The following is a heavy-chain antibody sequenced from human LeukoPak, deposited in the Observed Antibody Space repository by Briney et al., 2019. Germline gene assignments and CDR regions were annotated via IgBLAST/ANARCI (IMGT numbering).Heavy chain of an antibody. D-gene: IGHD3-22*01. CDR1: GFTVSSNY. V-gene: IGHV3-66*01. CDR2: IYSCGST. CDR3: AREASSGYYLAEYFQH. J-gene: IGHJ1*01. Sequence: GGSLRLSCAASGFTVSSNYMSWVRQAPGKGLEWVSVIYSCGSTYYADSVKGRFTISRDNSKNTLYLQMNSLRAEDTAVYYCAREASSGYYLAEYFQHWGQGTLVTVSS.